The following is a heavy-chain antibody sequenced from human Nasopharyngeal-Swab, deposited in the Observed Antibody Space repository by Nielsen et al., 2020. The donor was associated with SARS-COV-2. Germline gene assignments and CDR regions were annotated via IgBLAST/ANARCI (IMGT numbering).Heavy chain of an antibody. V-gene: IGHV1-69*01. CDR1: GYTFTSYG. Sequence: GGSLRLSCKASGYTFTSYGISRVRQAPGQGLEWMGGIIPIFGTANYAQKFQGRVTITADESTSTAYMELSSLRSEDTAVYYCAREGALERPLDYWGQGTLVTVSS. CDR3: AREGALERPLDY. CDR2: IIPIFGTA. D-gene: IGHD1-1*01. J-gene: IGHJ4*02.